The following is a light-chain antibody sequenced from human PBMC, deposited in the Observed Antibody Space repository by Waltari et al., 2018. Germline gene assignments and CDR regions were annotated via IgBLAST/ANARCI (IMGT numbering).Light chain of an antibody. Sequence: EIVLTQSPAPLSLSPGDTATLPCRASQSVGSYLAWYQQRPGQPPRLHIYDASNRATGVPARFRGSGSGTDFTLTISSLEAEDFAVYYCQQRSNWTPHTFGQGARLEIK. CDR3: QQRSNWTPHT. CDR2: DAS. V-gene: IGKV3-11*01. J-gene: IGKJ2*01. CDR1: QSVGSY.